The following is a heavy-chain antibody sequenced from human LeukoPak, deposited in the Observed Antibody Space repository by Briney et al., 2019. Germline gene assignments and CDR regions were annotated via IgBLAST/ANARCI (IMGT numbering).Heavy chain of an antibody. Sequence: SETLSPTCTVSGGSISSYYWSWIRQPPGKGVEWIGYIHYSWSTNYNPSLKSRVTISVDTSKNQFSLKVSSVTAADTAVYYCARTSEGYCRSTRCWAYYYYMDVWGKGTTVTVSS. CDR3: ARTSEGYCRSTRCWAYYYYMDV. V-gene: IGHV4-59*01. D-gene: IGHD2-2*01. CDR2: IHYSWST. J-gene: IGHJ6*03. CDR1: GGSISSYY.